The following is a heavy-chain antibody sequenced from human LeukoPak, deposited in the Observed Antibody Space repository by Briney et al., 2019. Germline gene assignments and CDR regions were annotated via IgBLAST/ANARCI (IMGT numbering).Heavy chain of an antibody. CDR1: GGSFSGYY. Sequence: SETLSLTCAVYGGSFSGYYWSWIRQPPGKGLEWIGEINHSGSTNYNPSLKSRVTMSVDTSKNQFSLKLSSVTAADTAVYYCARGLIAAAGTTYYFDYWGQGTLVTVSS. CDR3: ARGLIAAAGTTYYFDY. V-gene: IGHV4-34*01. D-gene: IGHD6-13*01. CDR2: INHSGST. J-gene: IGHJ4*02.